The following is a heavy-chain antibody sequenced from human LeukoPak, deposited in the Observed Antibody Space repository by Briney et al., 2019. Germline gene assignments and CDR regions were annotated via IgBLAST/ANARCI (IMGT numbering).Heavy chain of an antibody. V-gene: IGHV4-59*01. J-gene: IGHJ2*01. CDR2: IYYSGST. Sequence: SETLSLTCTVSGGSISSYYWSWIRQPPGKGLEWIGYIYYSGSTNYNPSLKSRVTISVDTSKNQFSLKLSSVTAADTAVYYCARDVYDSSGYYSGSNWYFDLWGRGTLVTVSS. D-gene: IGHD3-22*01. CDR1: GGSISSYY. CDR3: ARDVYDSSGYYSGSNWYFDL.